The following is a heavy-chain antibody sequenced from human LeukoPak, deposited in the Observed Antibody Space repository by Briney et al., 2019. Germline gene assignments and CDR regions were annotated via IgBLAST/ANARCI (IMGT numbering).Heavy chain of an antibody. V-gene: IGHV1-2*02. CDR1: GYTFTGYY. Sequence: GASVKVSCKASGYTFTGYYMHWVRQAPGQGLEWMGWINPNSGGTNYAQKFQGRVTMTRDMSTSTVYMELSSLRSEDTAVYYCARVEYCSGGVCYSSLYAFDIWGQGTMVTVSS. CDR3: ARVEYCSGGVCYSSLYAFDI. D-gene: IGHD2-15*01. CDR2: INPNSGGT. J-gene: IGHJ3*02.